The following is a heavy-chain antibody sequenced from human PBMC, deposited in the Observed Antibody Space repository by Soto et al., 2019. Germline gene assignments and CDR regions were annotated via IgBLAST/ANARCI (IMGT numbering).Heavy chain of an antibody. CDR2: ITDNGGST. CDR3: AKERATTTAFDY. Sequence: GGSLRLSCAASGFTFSRDGMSWVRQAPGKGLEWVSLITDNGGSTYYADSVKGRFTISRDNTKNTLFLQMNSLRAEDTAVYYCAKERATTTAFDYWGQGALVTFSS. CDR1: GFTFSRDG. J-gene: IGHJ4*02. V-gene: IGHV3-23*01. D-gene: IGHD4-17*01.